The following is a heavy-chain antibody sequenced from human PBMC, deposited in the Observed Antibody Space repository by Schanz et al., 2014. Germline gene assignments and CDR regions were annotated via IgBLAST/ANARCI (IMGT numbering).Heavy chain of an antibody. Sequence: VQLEQSGAEVKKPGSSVKVSCKASGGTFSSFGINWVRQAPGQGLEWMGRIIPSLGIANYAQNFQGRVTITADKSTTTAYMELSGLRSEDTAVYYCARDRLECGAECYSVEVFEIWGQGTLVIVSS. CDR1: GGTFSSFG. CDR3: ARDRLECGAECYSVEVFEI. V-gene: IGHV1-69*04. D-gene: IGHD2-21*01. J-gene: IGHJ4*02. CDR2: IIPSLGIA.